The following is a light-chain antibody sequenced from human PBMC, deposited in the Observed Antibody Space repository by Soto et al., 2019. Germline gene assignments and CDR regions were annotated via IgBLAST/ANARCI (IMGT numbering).Light chain of an antibody. J-gene: IGKJ4*01. V-gene: IGKV2-24*01. CDR3: LQATHLPLT. CDR1: QLLVHSDGSNY. CDR2: KIS. Sequence: VVMTPTPLSSPVTLRQPASISCRSSQLLVHSDGSNYLSWRQQRPGQPPRLLIYKISNRFSGVPDIFSGSGAGTDFTLKISRVEPEDVGVYYCLQATHLPLTFGGGTKVDIK.